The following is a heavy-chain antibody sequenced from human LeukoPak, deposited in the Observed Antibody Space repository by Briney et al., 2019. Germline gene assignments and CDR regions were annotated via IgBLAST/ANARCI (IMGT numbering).Heavy chain of an antibody. CDR3: ARSRITIFGVYDH. CDR2: ISSSGSTI. V-gene: IGHV3-11*01. CDR1: GFAFSDYY. J-gene: IGHJ4*02. Sequence: PGRSLRLSCAASGFAFSDYYMSWIRQAPGKGLEWVSYISSSGSTIYYADSVKGRFTISRDNAKNSLYLQMNSLRAEDTAVYYCARSRITIFGVYDHWGQGTLVTVSS. D-gene: IGHD3-3*01.